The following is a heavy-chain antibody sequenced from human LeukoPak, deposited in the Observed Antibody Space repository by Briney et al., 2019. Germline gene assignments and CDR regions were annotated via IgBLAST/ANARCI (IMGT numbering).Heavy chain of an antibody. V-gene: IGHV3-7*01. CDR1: GFTFSSYW. Sequence: GGSLRLSCAASGFTFSSYWMSWVRQAPGKGLEWVANIKQDGSEKYYVDSVKGRFTISRDNAKNSLYLQMNSLRAEDTAVHYCARDRMVRGVLGYFDYWGQGTLVTVSS. J-gene: IGHJ4*02. CDR2: IKQDGSEK. D-gene: IGHD3-10*01. CDR3: ARDRMVRGVLGYFDY.